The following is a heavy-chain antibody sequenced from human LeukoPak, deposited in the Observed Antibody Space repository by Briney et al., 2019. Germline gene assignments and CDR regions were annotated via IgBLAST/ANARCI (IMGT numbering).Heavy chain of an antibody. CDR3: ARKMYYYDSSGYREAFDI. CDR1: GYTFTGYY. D-gene: IGHD3-22*01. Sequence: ASVKVSCKASGYTFTGYYMHWVRQAPGQGLEWMGWINPNSGGTNYAQKFQGRVTMTRDTSISTAYMELSRLRSDDTAVYYCARKMYYYDSSGYREAFDIWGQGTMVTVSS. J-gene: IGHJ3*02. V-gene: IGHV1-2*02. CDR2: INPNSGGT.